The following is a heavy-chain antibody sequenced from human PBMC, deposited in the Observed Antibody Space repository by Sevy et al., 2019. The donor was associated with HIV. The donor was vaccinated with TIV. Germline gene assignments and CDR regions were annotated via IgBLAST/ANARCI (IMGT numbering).Heavy chain of an antibody. D-gene: IGHD2-15*01. Sequence: GGSLRLSCAASGFSLNSFWMNWVRQTPGKGLEWGANINQNGSVTYYVDSVKGRFTISRDNSRNLLYLQMTSLRVEDTALYYCVRAVATNGSFWGQGTLVTVSS. CDR3: VRAVATNGSF. V-gene: IGHV3-7*01. CDR1: GFSLNSFW. J-gene: IGHJ4*02. CDR2: INQNGSVT.